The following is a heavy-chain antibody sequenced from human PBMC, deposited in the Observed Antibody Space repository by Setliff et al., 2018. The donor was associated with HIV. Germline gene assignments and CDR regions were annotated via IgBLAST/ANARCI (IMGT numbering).Heavy chain of an antibody. CDR1: GGSISSGGYY. D-gene: IGHD2-21*02. CDR2: IYYSGST. CDR3: ARETVVTPAGHYYYMDV. V-gene: IGHV4-31*03. J-gene: IGHJ6*03. Sequence: PSETLSLTCTVSGGSISSGGYYWSWIRQHPGKGLEWIGYIYYSGSTYYNPSLKSRVTISVDTSKNQFSLKLSSVTAADTAVYYCARETVVTPAGHYYYMDVWGKGTTVTVSS.